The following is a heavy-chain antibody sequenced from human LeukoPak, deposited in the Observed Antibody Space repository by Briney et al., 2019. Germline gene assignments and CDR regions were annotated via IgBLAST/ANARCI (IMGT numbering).Heavy chain of an antibody. J-gene: IGHJ4*02. Sequence: GGSLRLSCAASGFTFSSYAMSWVRQAPGKGLEWVADIEPDGSGKTYVDSVKGRFTISRDNAKQSLFLQMHTVTAEDTAVYYCVTSWIRQQRDHWGQGVLVTVSS. CDR1: GFTFSSYA. CDR3: VTSWIRQQRDH. V-gene: IGHV3-7*01. D-gene: IGHD5-12*01. CDR2: IEPDGSGK.